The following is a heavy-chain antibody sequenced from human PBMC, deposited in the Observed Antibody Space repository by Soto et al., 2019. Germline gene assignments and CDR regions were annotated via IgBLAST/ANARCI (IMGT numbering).Heavy chain of an antibody. Sequence: PSETLSLTCTVSGGSISSYYWSWIRQPAGKGLEWIGRIYTSGSTNYNPSLKSRVTMSVDTSKNQFSLKLSSVTAVDTAVYYCARDLYCSSTSCYAHYGMDVWGQGTTVTVSS. J-gene: IGHJ6*02. CDR3: ARDLYCSSTSCYAHYGMDV. V-gene: IGHV4-4*07. CDR1: GGSISSYY. CDR2: IYTSGST. D-gene: IGHD2-2*01.